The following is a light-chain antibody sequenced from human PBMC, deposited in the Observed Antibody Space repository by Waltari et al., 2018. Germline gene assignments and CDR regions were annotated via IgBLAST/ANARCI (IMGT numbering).Light chain of an antibody. CDR2: STT. V-gene: IGLV7-43*01. Sequence: QTVVTQEPSVTVSPGGTVTITCGSSTGAVTSDYHPNWFQRKPGQAPRALIYSTTIQHSRTPCGVSGSRLGGKAALTLSAVQPEDEAEYFCLRYYGGAVLIGGGTKLTVL. J-gene: IGLJ2*01. CDR3: LRYYGGAVL. CDR1: TGAVTSDYH.